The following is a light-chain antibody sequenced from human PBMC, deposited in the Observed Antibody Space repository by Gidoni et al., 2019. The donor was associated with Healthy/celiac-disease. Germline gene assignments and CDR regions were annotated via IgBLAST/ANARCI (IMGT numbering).Light chain of an antibody. J-gene: IGKJ5*01. V-gene: IGKV1-33*01. Sequence: DIQMTQSPSSLSASVGDRVTITRQASQDISNYLNWYQQKPGKAPKLLIYDASNLETGVPSRFSGSGSGTDFTFTISSMQPEDIATYYCQRYDDLPITFGQETRLEIK. CDR1: QDISNY. CDR2: DAS. CDR3: QRYDDLPIT.